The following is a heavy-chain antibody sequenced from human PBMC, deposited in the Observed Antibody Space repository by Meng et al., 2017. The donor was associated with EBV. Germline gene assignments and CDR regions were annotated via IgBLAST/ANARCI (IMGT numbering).Heavy chain of an antibody. CDR2: FLPRLGAP. CDR3: ASESGRGYTPDY. CDR1: GGPFRYYA. D-gene: IGHD3-10*01. V-gene: IGHV1-69*01. Sequence: QVQLVQFAAEGKKAGSSVKVSCKTSGGPFRYYAISWVRQAPGQGLEWLGGFLPRLGAPNYAQKFHGRVKITADESTSTHYMDLSSLRSEDTAIYYCASESGRGYTPDYWGQGTLVTVSS. J-gene: IGHJ4*02.